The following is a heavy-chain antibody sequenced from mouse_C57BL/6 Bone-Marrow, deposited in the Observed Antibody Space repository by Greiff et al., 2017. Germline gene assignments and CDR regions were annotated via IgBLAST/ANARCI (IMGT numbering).Heavy chain of an antibody. J-gene: IGHJ3*01. D-gene: IGHD2-2*01. CDR1: GFTFSSYA. V-gene: IGHV5-4*01. Sequence: DVQLVESGGGLVKPGGSLKLSCAASGFTFSSYAMSWVRQTPEKRLEWVATISDGGSYTYYPDNVKGRFTISRDNAKNHLYLKMSHLTSEDTAMYYCIGYQAWFAYWGQGTLVTVSA. CDR2: ISDGGSYT. CDR3: IGYQAWFAY.